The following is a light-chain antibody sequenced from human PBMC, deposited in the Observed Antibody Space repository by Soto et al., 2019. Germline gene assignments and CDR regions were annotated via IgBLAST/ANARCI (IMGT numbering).Light chain of an antibody. CDR1: SGHSNYA. Sequence: QPVLTQSPSASASLGASVKLTCTLSSGHSNYAIAWHQQQPAKGPRYLMKLNSDGSHSKGDGIPDRFSGSSSGAERYLTISSLQSEDEADYYCQTWGTGIQVFGGGTKVTVL. J-gene: IGLJ2*01. V-gene: IGLV4-69*01. CDR2: LNSDGSH. CDR3: QTWGTGIQV.